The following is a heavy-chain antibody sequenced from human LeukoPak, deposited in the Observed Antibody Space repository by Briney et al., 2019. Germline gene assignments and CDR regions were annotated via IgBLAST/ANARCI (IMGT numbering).Heavy chain of an antibody. Sequence: PGGSLRLSCAASGFTFSSYWMHWVRQAPGKGLEWVAFIRYDGSNKYYADSVKGRFTISRDNSKNTLYLQMNSLRAEDTAVYYCATDTRSSYESWGQGTLVTVSS. V-gene: IGHV3-30*02. CDR3: ATDTRSSYES. J-gene: IGHJ5*02. CDR2: IRYDGSNK. CDR1: GFTFSSYW. D-gene: IGHD6-13*01.